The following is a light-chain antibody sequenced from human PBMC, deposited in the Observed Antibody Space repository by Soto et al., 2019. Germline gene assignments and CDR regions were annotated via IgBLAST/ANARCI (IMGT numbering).Light chain of an antibody. CDR2: AAS. J-gene: IGKJ4*01. CDR3: QNYNSSPLT. V-gene: IGKV1-27*01. Sequence: DIQMTQSPSSLSASVGDRVTITCRASLRIRNYLAWYQQKPGKIPKLLIYAASTLQAGVPSGFSGSGSGTAFNLTISSLQPEDVASYYCQNYNSSPLTFGGGTKMEIK. CDR1: LRIRNY.